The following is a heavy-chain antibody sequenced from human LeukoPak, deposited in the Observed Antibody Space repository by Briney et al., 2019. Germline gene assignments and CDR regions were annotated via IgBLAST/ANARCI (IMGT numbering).Heavy chain of an antibody. J-gene: IGHJ4*02. CDR1: GYSISSGYY. CDR3: ARRAEGVISSSWYYGY. CDR2: IYHSGST. D-gene: IGHD6-13*01. Sequence: PSETLSLTCIVSGYSISSGYYWGWIRPPPGKGLEWIGSIYHSGSTYYNPSLKSRVTISVDKSKNQFSLKLSSVTAADTAVYYCARRAEGVISSSWYYGYWGQGTLVTVSS. V-gene: IGHV4-38-2*02.